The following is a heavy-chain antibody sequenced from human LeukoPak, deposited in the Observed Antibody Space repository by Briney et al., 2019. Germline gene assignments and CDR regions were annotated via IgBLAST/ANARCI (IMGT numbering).Heavy chain of an antibody. CDR3: ARHGQVLRYFDWLSFDS. V-gene: IGHV4-39*01. CDR1: SRSISGSYYY. Sequence: SETLSLTCTVSSRSISGSYYYWAWARQPPGKGLEWIGSIFHTGSAFYNPSLKSRFTMSVDTTKNQFSLRLSSVTAADRAVYFFARHGQVLRYFDWLSFDSWGQGTLVTVSS. CDR2: IFHTGSA. J-gene: IGHJ4*02. D-gene: IGHD3-9*01.